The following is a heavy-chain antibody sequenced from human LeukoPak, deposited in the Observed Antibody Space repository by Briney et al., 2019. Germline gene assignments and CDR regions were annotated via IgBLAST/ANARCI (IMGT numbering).Heavy chain of an antibody. Sequence: EASVEVSCKASGYTFTSYGISWVRQAPGQGLEWMGWISAYNGNTNYAQKLQGRVTMTTDTSTSTAYKELRSLRSDDTAVYYCARDQDFWSGYYYYGMDVWGQGTTVTVSS. V-gene: IGHV1-18*01. CDR2: ISAYNGNT. J-gene: IGHJ6*02. CDR1: GYTFTSYG. D-gene: IGHD3-3*01. CDR3: ARDQDFWSGYYYYGMDV.